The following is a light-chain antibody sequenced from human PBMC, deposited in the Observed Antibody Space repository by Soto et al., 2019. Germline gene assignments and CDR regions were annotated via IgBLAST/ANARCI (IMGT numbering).Light chain of an antibody. CDR2: AAS. Sequence: DIQMTQSPSSLSASAGDRVTIICRARQTINSYLNWYQHKPGKAPKLLIYAASRLQSGVPSRFSGSGSGTDFTLTISNLQPEDVATYYCQQSYRTRFTFGPGTKVALK. CDR1: QTINSY. J-gene: IGKJ3*01. V-gene: IGKV1-39*01. CDR3: QQSYRTRFT.